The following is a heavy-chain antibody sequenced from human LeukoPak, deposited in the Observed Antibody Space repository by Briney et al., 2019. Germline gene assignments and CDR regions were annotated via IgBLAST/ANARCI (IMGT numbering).Heavy chain of an antibody. Sequence: GGSLRLSCAASGFTFSSYGMHWVRQAPGKGLEWVAIISYDGSNKYYADSVKGRFTISRDNSKNTLYLQMNSLSAEDTAVYYCAKPPPNCSSTSCYTDYWGQGTLVTVSS. CDR2: ISYDGSNK. D-gene: IGHD2-2*02. J-gene: IGHJ4*02. CDR3: AKPPPNCSSTSCYTDY. V-gene: IGHV3-30*18. CDR1: GFTFSSYG.